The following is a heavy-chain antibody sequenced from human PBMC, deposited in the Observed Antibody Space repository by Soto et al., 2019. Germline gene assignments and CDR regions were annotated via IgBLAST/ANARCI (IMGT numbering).Heavy chain of an antibody. J-gene: IGHJ4*02. V-gene: IGHV3-30*18. CDR3: AKDEFGGYSYGYCDY. CDR1: GFTFSSYG. Sequence: GGSLRLSCAASGFTFSSYGMHWVRQAPGKGLEWVAVISYDGSNKYYADSVKGRFTISRDNSKNTLYLQMNSLRAEDTAVYYCAKDEFGGYSYGYCDYWGQGTLVTVSS. CDR2: ISYDGSNK. D-gene: IGHD5-18*01.